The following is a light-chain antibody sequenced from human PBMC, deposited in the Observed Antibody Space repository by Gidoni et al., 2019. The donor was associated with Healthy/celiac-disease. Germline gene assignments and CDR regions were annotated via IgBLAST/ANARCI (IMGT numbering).Light chain of an antibody. CDR1: QSISSY. CDR2: AAS. Sequence: DIQMTQSPSSLSASVGDRVTITCRASQSISSYLNWYQQKPGKAPKLLIYAASSLQSGVSSRISGSGSGTDFTLTISSLQPEDFATYYCQQSYSTPRTFGQGTRVEIK. CDR3: QQSYSTPRT. J-gene: IGKJ1*01. V-gene: IGKV1-39*01.